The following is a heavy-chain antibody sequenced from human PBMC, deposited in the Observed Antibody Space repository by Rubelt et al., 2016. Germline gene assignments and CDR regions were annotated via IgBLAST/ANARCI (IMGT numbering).Heavy chain of an antibody. V-gene: IGHV3-30*04. J-gene: IGHJ4*02. CDR2: ISYDGSNK. Sequence: VQLVESGGGLIQPGGSLRLSCAASGFTFSSYAMHWVRQAPGKGLEWVAVISYDGSNKYYADSVKGRFTISRDNSKNTLYLQMNSLRAEDTAVYYCARAGRSFEYYFDYWGQGTLVTVSS. CDR3: ARAGRSFEYYFDY. CDR1: GFTFSSYA. D-gene: IGHD2/OR15-2a*01.